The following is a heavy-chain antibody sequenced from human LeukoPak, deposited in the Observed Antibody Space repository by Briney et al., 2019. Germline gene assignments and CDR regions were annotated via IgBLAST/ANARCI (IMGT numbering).Heavy chain of an antibody. D-gene: IGHD6-13*01. Sequence: PSETLSLTCTVSGGSTSSSSSYWGWIRQPPGKGLEWIGSIYYSGSTYSNLSLQGRVTITVDTSKNPFSLELSTVTAADTAVYYCAERSEAAGSMWFDPWGQGTLVTVSS. CDR3: AERSEAAGSMWFDP. V-gene: IGHV4-39*01. CDR1: GGSTSSSSSY. J-gene: IGHJ5*02. CDR2: IYYSGST.